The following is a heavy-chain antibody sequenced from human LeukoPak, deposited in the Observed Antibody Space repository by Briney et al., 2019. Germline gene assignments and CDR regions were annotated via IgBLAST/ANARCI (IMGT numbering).Heavy chain of an antibody. CDR1: GFTFNNYE. J-gene: IGHJ6*03. D-gene: IGHD5-18*01. Sequence: GGTLRLSCAASGFTFNNYEMNWVRQAPGKGLEWVSYISSTGSIIYYADSVKGRFTVSRDNAKNSLYLQMNSLRAEDTAVYYCARGDTALVDYYYMDVWGKGTTVTISS. V-gene: IGHV3-48*03. CDR2: ISSTGSII. CDR3: ARGDTALVDYYYMDV.